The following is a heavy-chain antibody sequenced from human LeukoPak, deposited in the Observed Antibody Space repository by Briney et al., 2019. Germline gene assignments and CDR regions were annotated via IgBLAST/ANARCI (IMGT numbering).Heavy chain of an antibody. V-gene: IGHV3-23*01. CDR1: GFTFSSYA. CDR3: ARARYYYDSSGFQEYYFDY. J-gene: IGHJ4*02. D-gene: IGHD3-22*01. Sequence: GGSLRLSCAASGFTFSSYAMTWVRQAPGKGLDWVSVISGSGVSTYYADSVKGRFTISRDNAKNSLYLQMNSLRAEDTAVYYCARARYYYDSSGFQEYYFDYWGQGTLVTVSS. CDR2: ISGSGVST.